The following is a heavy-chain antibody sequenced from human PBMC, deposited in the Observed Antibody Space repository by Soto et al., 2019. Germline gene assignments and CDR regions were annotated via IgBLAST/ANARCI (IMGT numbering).Heavy chain of an antibody. Sequence: ASVKVSCKASGGTFSSYAISWVRQAPGQGVEWVGGIFPIFGTANYPQKFQGRGTITADDSTSTAYMELSSLRSEDTAVYYCARDPTPYDCWSCYYRDNWFDPWGQGTLVTVSS. CDR3: ARDPTPYDCWSCYYRDNWFDP. V-gene: IGHV1-69*13. CDR2: IFPIFGTA. CDR1: GGTFSSYA. D-gene: IGHD3-3*01. J-gene: IGHJ5*02.